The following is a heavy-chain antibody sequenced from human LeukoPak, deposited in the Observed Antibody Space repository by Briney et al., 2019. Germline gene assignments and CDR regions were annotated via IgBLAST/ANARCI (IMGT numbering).Heavy chain of an antibody. CDR3: AKVPHSWGLFDP. J-gene: IGHJ5*02. Sequence: PGGSLRLSCAASGFTFSRYGLHWVRQAPGKGLEWVAFIRDDGSTRYYADSVEGRFTVSRDNSKNTLYLQMDSLRTEDTAVYYCAKVPHSWGLFDPWGQGTLVTVSS. CDR1: GFTFSRYG. D-gene: IGHD3-16*01. V-gene: IGHV3-30*02. CDR2: IRDDGSTR.